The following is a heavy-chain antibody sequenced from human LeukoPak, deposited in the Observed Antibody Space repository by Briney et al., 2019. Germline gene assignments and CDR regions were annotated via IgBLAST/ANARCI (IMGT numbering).Heavy chain of an antibody. CDR1: GYSISSGYY. J-gene: IGHJ3*02. CDR2: IYHSGST. Sequence: MTSETLSLTCTVSGYSISSGYYWGWIRQPPGKGLEWIGSIYHSGSTYYNPSLKSRVTISVDTSKNQFSLKLSSVTAADTAVYYCARLDGGGSGSYYGAFDIWGQGTMVTVSP. D-gene: IGHD1-26*01. CDR3: ARLDGGGSGSYYGAFDI. V-gene: IGHV4-38-2*02.